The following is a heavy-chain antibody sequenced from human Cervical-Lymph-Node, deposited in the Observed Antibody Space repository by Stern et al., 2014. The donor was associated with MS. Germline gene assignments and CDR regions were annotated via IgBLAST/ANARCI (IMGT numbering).Heavy chain of an antibody. CDR3: ASGSLEGFDP. V-gene: IGHV1-18*01. J-gene: IGHJ5*02. CDR2: ISAYNGNP. CDR1: GYTFTSLG. Sequence: QVQLVQSGAEVKKPGASVKVSCKASGYTFTSLGISWVRQAPGRGLEWMGWISAYNGNPSYAQRLQGRVTLTTETSTSTAYMELRSLTSDDTAVYYCASGSLEGFDPWGQGTLVTVSS. D-gene: IGHD5-24*01.